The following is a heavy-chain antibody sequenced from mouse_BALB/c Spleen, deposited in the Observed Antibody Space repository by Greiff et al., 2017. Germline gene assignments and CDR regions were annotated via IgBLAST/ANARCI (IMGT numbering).Heavy chain of an antibody. CDR3: RIYVGYFDY. CDR1: GYTFTSYW. Sequence: LQQPGSELVRPGASVKLSCKASGYTFTSYWMHWVKQRPGQGLEWIGNIYPGSGSTNYDEKFKSKATLTVDTSSSTAYMQLSSLTSEDSAVYYCRIYVGYFDYWGQGTTLTVSS. J-gene: IGHJ2*01. CDR2: IYPGSGST. V-gene: IGHV1S22*01. D-gene: IGHD1-1*01.